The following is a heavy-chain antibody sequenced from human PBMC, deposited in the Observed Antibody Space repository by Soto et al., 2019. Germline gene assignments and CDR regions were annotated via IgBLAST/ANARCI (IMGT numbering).Heavy chain of an antibody. J-gene: IGHJ4*02. CDR2: MNPNSGNT. CDR3: AREKVGANDY. V-gene: IGHV1-8*02. Sequence: ASVKVSCKASGYTFTSYAMHWVRQATGQGLEWMGWMNPNSGNTGYAQKFQGRVTMTRNTSISTAYMELSSLRSEDTAVYYCAREKVGANDYWGQGTLVTVSS. D-gene: IGHD1-26*01. CDR1: GYTFTSYA.